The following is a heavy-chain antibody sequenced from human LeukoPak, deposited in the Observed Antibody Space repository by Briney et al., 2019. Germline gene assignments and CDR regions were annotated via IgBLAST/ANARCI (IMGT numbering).Heavy chain of an antibody. CDR1: GFTFSSYA. Sequence: GGSLRLSCAASGFTFSSYAMSWVRQAPGKGLEWVASINHNGNVNYYVDSVKGRFTVSRDNAKNSLYLQMSNLRAEDTAVYFCARGGGLDVWGQGATVTVSS. V-gene: IGHV3-7*03. J-gene: IGHJ6*02. CDR3: ARGGGLDV. CDR2: INHNGNVN. D-gene: IGHD3-16*01.